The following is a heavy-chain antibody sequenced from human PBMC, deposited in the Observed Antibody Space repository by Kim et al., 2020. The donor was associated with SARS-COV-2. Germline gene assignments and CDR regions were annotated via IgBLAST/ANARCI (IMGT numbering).Heavy chain of an antibody. D-gene: IGHD6-25*01. CDR3: ARVDSSGY. V-gene: IGHV3-74*01. J-gene: IGHJ4*02. CDR2: GSST. Sequence: GSSTTYADSVKGRLTSSRDNAKNTLYLQMNSLRPEDTAVYYCARVDSSGYWGQGTLVTVSS.